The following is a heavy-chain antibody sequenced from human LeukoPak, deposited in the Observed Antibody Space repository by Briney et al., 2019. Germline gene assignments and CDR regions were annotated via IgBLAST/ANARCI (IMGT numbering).Heavy chain of an antibody. Sequence: GGSLRLSCAASGFTFSSYGMHWVRQAPGKGLEWVAFIRYDGSNKYYADSVKGRFTISRDNSKNTLYLQMNSLRAEDTAVYYCAKVHYYGSGSYDYWGQGTLVTVSS. CDR3: AKVHYYGSGSYDY. CDR1: GFTFSSYG. J-gene: IGHJ4*02. D-gene: IGHD3-10*01. CDR2: IRYDGSNK. V-gene: IGHV3-30*02.